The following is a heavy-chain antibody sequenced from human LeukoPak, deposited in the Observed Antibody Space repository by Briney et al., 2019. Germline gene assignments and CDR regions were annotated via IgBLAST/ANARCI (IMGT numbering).Heavy chain of an antibody. D-gene: IGHD3-16*02. CDR3: ARDSPYYDYVWGSYRYFDY. CDR2: IYHSGST. Sequence: SETLSLTCAVSGVSISSSNWWSWVRQPPGKGLEWIGEIYHSGSTNYNPSLKSRVTISVDKSKNQFSLKLSSVTAADTAVYYCARDSPYYDYVWGSYRYFDYWGQGTLVTVSS. V-gene: IGHV4-4*02. J-gene: IGHJ4*02. CDR1: GVSISSSNW.